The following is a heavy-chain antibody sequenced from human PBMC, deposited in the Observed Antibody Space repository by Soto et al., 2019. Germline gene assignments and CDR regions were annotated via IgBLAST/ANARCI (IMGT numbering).Heavy chain of an antibody. CDR1: GFTFSSYA. V-gene: IGHV3-30-3*01. CDR3: ARNSSGAFY. CDR2: ISYDGSNK. J-gene: IGHJ4*02. Sequence: QVQLVESGGGVVQPGRSLRLSCAAAGFTFSSYAMHWVRQAPGKGLEWVAVISYDGSNKYYADSVKGRFTISRDNSKNTLYLQMNSRRAEDTAVYYCARNSSGAFYWGQGTLVTVSS. D-gene: IGHD6-19*01.